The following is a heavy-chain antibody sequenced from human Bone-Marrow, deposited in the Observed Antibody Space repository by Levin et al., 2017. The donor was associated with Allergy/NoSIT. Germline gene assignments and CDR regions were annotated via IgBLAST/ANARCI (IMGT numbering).Heavy chain of an antibody. CDR1: RFPFSTYA. CDR2: ISGSGGRT. Sequence: GGSLRLSCAASRFPFSTYAMSWVRQAPGKGLEWVSVISGSGGRTSYADSVKGRFTISRDYSKNTLYLQMNSRGAEDTAVYYCAKLGYPAAGYLPHTYFDFWGQGTLVTVSS. J-gene: IGHJ4*02. V-gene: IGHV3-23*01. D-gene: IGHD6-13*01. CDR3: AKLGYPAAGYLPHTYFDF.